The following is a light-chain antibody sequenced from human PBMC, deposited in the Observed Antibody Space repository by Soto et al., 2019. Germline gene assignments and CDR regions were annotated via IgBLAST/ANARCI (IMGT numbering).Light chain of an antibody. V-gene: IGLV2-14*01. CDR2: EVS. CDR1: SSDVGGYNY. J-gene: IGLJ1*01. CDR3: SSYISSSSSYV. Sequence: QSALTQPASVSGSPGQSITISCTGASSDVGGYNYVSWFQQHPGKAPKLMIYEVSNRPSGVSNRFSGSKSGNTASLTISGLQAEDEADYYCSSYISSSSSYVLGTGTKVTVL.